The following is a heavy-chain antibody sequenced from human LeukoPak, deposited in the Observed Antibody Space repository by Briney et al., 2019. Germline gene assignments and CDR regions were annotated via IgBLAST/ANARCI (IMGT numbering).Heavy chain of an antibody. Sequence: GGSLRLSCAASGFTFSDYYMSWIRQAPGKGLEWVSSISSSSRYIYYTDSVKGRFTISRDNAKNSLYLQMNSLRAEDTAVYYCARDLSVGSKPDLGFDYWGQGTLVTVSS. CDR3: ARDLSVGSKPDLGFDY. J-gene: IGHJ4*02. CDR2: ISSSSRYI. CDR1: GFTFSDYY. V-gene: IGHV3-11*06. D-gene: IGHD1-26*01.